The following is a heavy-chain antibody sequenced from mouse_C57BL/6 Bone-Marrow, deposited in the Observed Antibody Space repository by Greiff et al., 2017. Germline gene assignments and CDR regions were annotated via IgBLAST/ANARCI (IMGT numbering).Heavy chain of an antibody. D-gene: IGHD2-4*01. CDR3: ARKGDRLRRGFPIAY. Sequence: VQLQQSGPELVKPGASVKISCKASGYTFTDYYMNWVKQSHGKSLEWIGDINPNNGGTSYNQKFKGKATLTVDKSSSTAYMELRSLTSEDSAVYYCARKGDRLRRGFPIAYWGQGTLVTVSA. V-gene: IGHV1-26*01. CDR1: GYTFTDYY. J-gene: IGHJ3*01. CDR2: INPNNGGT.